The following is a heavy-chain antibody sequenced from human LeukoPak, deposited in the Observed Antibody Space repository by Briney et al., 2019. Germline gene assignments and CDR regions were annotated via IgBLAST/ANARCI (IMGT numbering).Heavy chain of an antibody. Sequence: GGSLRLSCAASGFTFSRYSMNWVRQAPGKGLEWVSVIYSGGSTYYADSVKGRFTISRDNSKNTLYLQMNSLRAEDTAVYYCARDGAPGGKDAFDIWGQGTMVTVSS. V-gene: IGHV3-66*01. CDR1: GFTFSRYS. J-gene: IGHJ3*02. D-gene: IGHD4-23*01. CDR2: IYSGGST. CDR3: ARDGAPGGKDAFDI.